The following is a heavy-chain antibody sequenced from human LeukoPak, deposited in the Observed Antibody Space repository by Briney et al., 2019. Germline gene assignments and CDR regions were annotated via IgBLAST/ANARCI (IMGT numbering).Heavy chain of an antibody. D-gene: IGHD6-19*01. CDR1: GYTFTSYD. V-gene: IGHV1-8*01. CDR2: MNPNSGNT. CDR3: ARGGSSGWYSYYYYYYMDV. Sequence: ASVKVSCKASGYTFTSYDINWVRQATGQGLEWMGWMNPNSGNTGYAQKFQGRVTMTRNTSISTAYMELSSLRSEDTAVYYCARGGSSGWYSYYYYYYMDVWGKGTTVTISS. J-gene: IGHJ6*03.